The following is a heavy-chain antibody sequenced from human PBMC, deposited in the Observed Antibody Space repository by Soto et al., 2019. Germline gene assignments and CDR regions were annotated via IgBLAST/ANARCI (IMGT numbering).Heavy chain of an antibody. J-gene: IGHJ6*03. V-gene: IGHV1-69*02. D-gene: IGHD1-1*01. Sequence: GASVKVSCKASGGTFSSYTISWVRQAPGQGLEWMGRIIPILGIANYAQKFQGRVTITADKSTSTAYMELSSLRSEDTAVYYCARGGTGTDYYSYMDVWGKATTVTVSS. CDR1: GGTFSSYT. CDR2: IIPILGIA. CDR3: ARGGTGTDYYSYMDV.